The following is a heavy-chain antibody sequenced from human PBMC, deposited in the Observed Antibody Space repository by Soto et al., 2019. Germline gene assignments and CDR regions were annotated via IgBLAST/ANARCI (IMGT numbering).Heavy chain of an antibody. Sequence: TLSLTCTVSGGSISSGGYYWSWIRQHPGKGLEWIGYIYYSGSTYYNPSLKSRVTISVDTSKNQFSLKLSSVTAADTAVYYCARGRKYYDFWSGYSHPRYYFNYWGQGPLVTVSS. D-gene: IGHD3-3*01. J-gene: IGHJ4*02. CDR2: IYYSGST. CDR3: ARGRKYYDFWSGYSHPRYYFNY. CDR1: GGSISSGGYY. V-gene: IGHV4-31*03.